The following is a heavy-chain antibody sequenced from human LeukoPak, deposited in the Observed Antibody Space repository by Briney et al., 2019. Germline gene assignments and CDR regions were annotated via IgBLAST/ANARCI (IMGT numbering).Heavy chain of an antibody. CDR3: ASPVRIEHGMDV. CDR1: GGTFSSYA. J-gene: IGHJ6*02. V-gene: IGHV1-69*04. D-gene: IGHD5-18*01. Sequence: ASVKLCCKSSGGTFSSYANSWERQAHGQGLEWMGRIIPIFGITNYAQKVQGRVTITADKSTSTAYMELCRLRSEDRAVYYCASPVRIEHGMDVWGQGTTFTVSS. CDR2: IIPIFGIT.